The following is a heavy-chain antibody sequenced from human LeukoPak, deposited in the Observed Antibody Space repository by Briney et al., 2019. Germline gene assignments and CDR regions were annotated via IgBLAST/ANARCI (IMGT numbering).Heavy chain of an antibody. CDR2: INPSGGST. J-gene: IGHJ4*02. D-gene: IGHD4-17*01. CDR3: ARSSPPMTTVTTCDY. CDR1: GYTFTSYY. Sequence: ASVKVSCKASGYTFTSYYMHWVRRAPGQGLEWMGIINPSGGSTSYAQKFQGRVTMTRDTSTSTVYMELSSLRSEDTAVYYCARSSPPMTTVTTCDYWGQGTLVTVSS. V-gene: IGHV1-46*01.